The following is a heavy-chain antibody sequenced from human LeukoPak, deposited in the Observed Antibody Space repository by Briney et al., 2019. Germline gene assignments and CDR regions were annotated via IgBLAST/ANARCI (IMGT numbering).Heavy chain of an antibody. CDR1: GGSFSGYY. J-gene: IGHJ4*02. Sequence: SETLSLTCAVYGGSFSGYYWSWIRQPPGKGLEWIGEINHSGSTNYNPSLKSRVTISVDTSKNQFSLKLSSVTAADTAVYYCARGRRALAAAGTGMGYWGQGTLVTVSS. V-gene: IGHV4-34*01. CDR2: INHSGST. CDR3: ARGRRALAAAGTGMGY. D-gene: IGHD6-13*01.